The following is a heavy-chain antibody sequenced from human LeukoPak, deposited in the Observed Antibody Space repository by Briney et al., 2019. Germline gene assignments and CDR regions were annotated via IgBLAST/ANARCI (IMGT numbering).Heavy chain of an antibody. CDR3: ARHNYGDYIVFNY. Sequence: SETLSLTCTVSGGSIRTSTYYWGWIRQPPGKGLEWIGSIYNSGSTYYNPSLKSRVTISVDTSRNHFSLKLSSVTAADTAAYYCARHNYGDYIVFNYWGQGTLVTVSS. V-gene: IGHV4-39*01. CDR2: IYNSGST. D-gene: IGHD4-17*01. J-gene: IGHJ4*02. CDR1: GGSIRTSTYY.